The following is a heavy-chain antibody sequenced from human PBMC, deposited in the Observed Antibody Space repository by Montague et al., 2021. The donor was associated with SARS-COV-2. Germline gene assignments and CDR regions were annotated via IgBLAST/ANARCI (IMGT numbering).Heavy chain of an antibody. J-gene: IGHJ4*02. CDR2: INHSGST. CDR1: GGSFSGYY. CDR3: ARGARHGYGCRLGSFDS. D-gene: IGHD3-10*01. V-gene: IGHV4-34*01. Sequence: SETLSLTCAVHGGSFSGYYWNWIRQPPGKGLEWIGEINHSGSTNYNPSLKSRVTMSVDTSKNQFSLKLSSVTAADTAVYYCARGARHGYGCRLGSFDSWGQGTLVTVSS.